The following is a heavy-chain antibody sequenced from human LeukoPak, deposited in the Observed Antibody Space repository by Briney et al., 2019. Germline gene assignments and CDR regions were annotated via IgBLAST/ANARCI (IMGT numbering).Heavy chain of an antibody. D-gene: IGHD3-22*01. CDR2: INHSGST. Sequence: SETLSLTCAVYGGSFGGFYWSWIRQPPGKGLEWIGEINHSGSTNYNPSLKSRVMISIDTSKNQFSLKLSSVTAADTAVYYCARRGRGLRYYFDSSGYYLFDFRGQGALVTVSS. CDR1: GGSFGGFY. J-gene: IGHJ4*02. V-gene: IGHV4-34*01. CDR3: ARRGRGLRYYFDSSGYYLFDF.